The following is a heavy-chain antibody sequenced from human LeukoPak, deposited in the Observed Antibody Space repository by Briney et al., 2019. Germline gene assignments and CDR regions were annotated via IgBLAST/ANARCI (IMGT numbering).Heavy chain of an antibody. CDR1: GFTFSNAW. CDR2: INHSGST. D-gene: IGHD6-13*01. J-gene: IGHJ6*03. V-gene: IGHV4-34*01. Sequence: GSLRLSCAASGFTFSNAWMSWIRQPPGKGLEWIGEINHSGSTNYNPSLKSRVTISVDTSKNQFSLKLSSVTAADTAVYYCARVAAAGTYAYYYYYMDVWGKGTTVTVSS. CDR3: ARVAAAGTYAYYYYYMDV.